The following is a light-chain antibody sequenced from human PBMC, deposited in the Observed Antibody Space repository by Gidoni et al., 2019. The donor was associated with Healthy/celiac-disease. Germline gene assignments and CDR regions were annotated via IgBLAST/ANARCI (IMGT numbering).Light chain of an antibody. CDR1: QSVSSY. CDR3: QQRSNWPLN. Sequence: EIVLTQSPATLSLSPGERATLSCRASQSVSSYLAWYQQKPGQAPRLLIYDASNRATGIPARFSGSGSGTDFTLTISSLEPEDFAVYYCQQRSNWPLNFXGXTKVEIK. CDR2: DAS. V-gene: IGKV3-11*01. J-gene: IGKJ4*01.